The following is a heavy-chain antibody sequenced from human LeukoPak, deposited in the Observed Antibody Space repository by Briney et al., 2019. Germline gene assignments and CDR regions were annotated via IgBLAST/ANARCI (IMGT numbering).Heavy chain of an antibody. J-gene: IGHJ4*02. CDR1: GFTFRSYG. CDR2: IWNDGSNK. D-gene: IGHD6-19*01. V-gene: IGHV3-33*01. Sequence: GGSLTLSCAASGFTFRSYGMHWVRQAPGKGLEWVAVIWNDGSNKYYADSVKGRFTISRDNSKNTLYLQMDSLRAEDTAVYYCARDPGVRWLVGFDYWGQGTLASVSS. CDR3: ARDPGVRWLVGFDY.